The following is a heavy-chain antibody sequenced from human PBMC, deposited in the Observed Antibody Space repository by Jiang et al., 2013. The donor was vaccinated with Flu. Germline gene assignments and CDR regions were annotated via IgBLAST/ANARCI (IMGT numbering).Heavy chain of an antibody. CDR3: ARDDRTTESFDY. V-gene: IGHV4-59*01. CDR2: IYYSGST. CDR1: GGSISSYY. D-gene: IGHD4-17*01. J-gene: IGHJ4*02. Sequence: GSGLVKPSETLSLTCTVSGGSISSYYWSWIRQPPGKGLEWIGYIYYSGSTNYNPSLKSRVTISVDTSKNQFSLKLSSVTAADTAVYYCARDDRTTESFDYWGQGTLVTVSS.